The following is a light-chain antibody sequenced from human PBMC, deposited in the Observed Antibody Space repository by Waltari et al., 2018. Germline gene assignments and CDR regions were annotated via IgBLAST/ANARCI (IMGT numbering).Light chain of an antibody. Sequence: EIVMTQSPATLSVSPGERATLSCRASQRVSSNLAWYQQKPGQAPRFLIYGASSRATGIPARFSGSGSGTEFTLTISSLQSEDFAVYYCQQYNNWPRTFGQGTKVEIK. CDR3: QQYNNWPRT. J-gene: IGKJ1*01. CDR2: GAS. CDR1: QRVSSN. V-gene: IGKV3-15*01.